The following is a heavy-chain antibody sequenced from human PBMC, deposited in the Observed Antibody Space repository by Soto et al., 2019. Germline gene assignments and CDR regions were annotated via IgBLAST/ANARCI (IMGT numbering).Heavy chain of an antibody. J-gene: IGHJ4*02. CDR2: IYHSGST. V-gene: IGHV4-30-2*01. D-gene: IGHD3-3*01. CDR1: GGSISSGGYS. CDR3: ARGYYDFWSGYSPYFDY. Sequence: SETLSLTCAVSGGSISSGGYSWSWIRQPPGKGLEWIGYIYHSGSTYYNPSLKSRVTISVDRSKNQFSLKLSSVTAADTAVYYCARGYYDFWSGYSPYFDYWGQGTLVTVSS.